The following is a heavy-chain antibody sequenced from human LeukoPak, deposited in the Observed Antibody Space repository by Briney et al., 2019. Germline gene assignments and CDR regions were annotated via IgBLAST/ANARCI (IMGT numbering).Heavy chain of an antibody. V-gene: IGHV4-34*01. D-gene: IGHD3-10*01. CDR1: GGSFSGYY. CDR2: INHSGST. Sequence: SETLSLTCAVYGGSFSGYYWSWIRQPPGKGLEWIGEINHSGSTNYNPSLKSRVTISVDTSKNQFSLKLSSVTAADTAVYYCAKHYMGGYYNRGLDYWGQGTLVTVSS. J-gene: IGHJ4*02. CDR3: AKHYMGGYYNRGLDY.